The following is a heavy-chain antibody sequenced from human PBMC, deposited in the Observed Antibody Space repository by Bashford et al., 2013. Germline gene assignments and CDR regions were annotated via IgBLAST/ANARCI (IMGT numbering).Heavy chain of an antibody. Sequence: WIRQPPGKGLEWIGSVYYTGSTYYYPSLKSRVTISVDTSKNQFSLKLSSVTAADTAVYYCARPWTADYGDYGYWGQGTLVTVSS. J-gene: IGHJ4*02. CDR3: ARPWTADYGDYGY. D-gene: IGHD4-17*01. V-gene: IGHV4-39*01. CDR2: VYYTGST.